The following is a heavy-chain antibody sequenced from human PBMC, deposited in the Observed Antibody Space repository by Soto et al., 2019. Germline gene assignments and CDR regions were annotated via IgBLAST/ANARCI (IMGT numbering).Heavy chain of an antibody. CDR3: TTRGGDNAY. Sequence: EVQLVESGGGLVKPGGSLRLSCAASGFTFSNAWMNWVRQAPGKGLEWVGRIKSKTDGWTTDYAAPVKGRFTISRDDSKNTLYLQMNSLKTEDTAVYYCTTRGGDNAYWGQGTLVTVSS. V-gene: IGHV3-15*07. CDR1: GFTFSNAW. J-gene: IGHJ4*02. CDR2: IKSKTDGWTT. D-gene: IGHD2-21*01.